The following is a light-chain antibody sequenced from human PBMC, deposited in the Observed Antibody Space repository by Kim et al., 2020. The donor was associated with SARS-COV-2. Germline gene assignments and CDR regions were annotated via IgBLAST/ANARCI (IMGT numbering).Light chain of an antibody. Sequence: GERSTLSCRASQSDSSSSLAWYQQKPGQAPRLLIYGASSRAAGIPDRFSGSGSGTDFTLTISRLEPEDFAVYYCQQYGSSPPKFTFGPGTKVDIK. CDR1: QSDSSSS. J-gene: IGKJ3*01. CDR2: GAS. CDR3: QQYGSSPPKFT. V-gene: IGKV3-20*01.